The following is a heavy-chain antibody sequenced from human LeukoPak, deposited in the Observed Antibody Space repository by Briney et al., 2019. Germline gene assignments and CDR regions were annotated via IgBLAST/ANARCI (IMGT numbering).Heavy chain of an antibody. CDR1: GFTFSSYG. CDR2: IRYDGSNK. J-gene: IGHJ4*02. V-gene: IGHV3-30*02. CDR3: AKDYYGSGSYYGY. D-gene: IGHD3-10*01. Sequence: PGGSLRLSCAASGFTFSSYGMHWVRQAPGKGLEWVAFIRYDGSNKYYADSVKGRFTISRDNSKNTLNLQMNSLRAEDTAVYYCAKDYYGSGSYYGYWGQGTLVTVSS.